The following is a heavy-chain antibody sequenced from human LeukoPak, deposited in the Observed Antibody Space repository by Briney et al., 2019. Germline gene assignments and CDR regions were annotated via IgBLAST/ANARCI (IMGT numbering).Heavy chain of an antibody. CDR3: TKSGPPDPY. Sequence: PGGTLRLSCAASGLTVYTNDMSWVRQPPGKRLEWVSILYSGGRTYYGDSVKGRFTISRDNSRNTLYLQMNSLRAEDTAMYYCTKSGPPDPYWGQGTMVTVSS. D-gene: IGHD1-14*01. CDR2: LYSGGRT. J-gene: IGHJ3*01. V-gene: IGHV3-53*01. CDR1: GLTVYTND.